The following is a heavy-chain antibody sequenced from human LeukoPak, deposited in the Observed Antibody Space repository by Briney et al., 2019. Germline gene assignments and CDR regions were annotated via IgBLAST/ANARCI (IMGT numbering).Heavy chain of an antibody. J-gene: IGHJ4*02. CDR2: IYYSGST. D-gene: IGHD2-2*02. V-gene: IGHV4-30-4*08. CDR1: GGSISGGDYY. CDR3: ASRGYCSSTSCYTDY. Sequence: SETLSLTCTVSGGSISGGDYYWSWIRQPPGKGLEWIGYIYYSGSTYYNPSLKSRVTISVDTSKNQFSLKLSSVTAADTAVYYCASRGYCSSTSCYTDYWGQGTLVTVS.